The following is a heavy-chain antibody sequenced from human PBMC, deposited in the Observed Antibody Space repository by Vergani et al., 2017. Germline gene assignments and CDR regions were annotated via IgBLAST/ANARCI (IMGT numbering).Heavy chain of an antibody. CDR3: ARCAGGVRRGANWFDP. V-gene: IGHV4-59*01. CDR2: IYYSGST. D-gene: IGHD3-10*01. J-gene: IGHJ5*02. CDR1: GGFISSYY. Sequence: QVQLQESGPGLVKPSETLSLPCTVSGGFISSYYWSWIRQPPGKGLEWIGYIYYSGSTNYNPSLKSRVTISVDTSKNQFSLKLSSVTAAVTAVYYCARCAGGVRRGANWFDPWGQGTLVTVSS.